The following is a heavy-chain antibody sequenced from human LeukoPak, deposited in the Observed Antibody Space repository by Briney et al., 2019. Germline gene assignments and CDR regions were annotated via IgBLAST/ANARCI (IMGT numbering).Heavy chain of an antibody. J-gene: IGHJ4*02. V-gene: IGHV3-21*01. CDR1: GFTFSDQS. D-gene: IGHD3-10*01. Sequence: PGGSLRLSCSASGFTFSDQSTNWVRQAPGKGLEWVSSISANSYHIFYGDSVKGRFTISRDNAKNSLYLQMNNLRAEDTAVYYCVGPDSQFDCWGQGTLVTVSS. CDR2: ISANSYHI. CDR3: VGPDSQFDC.